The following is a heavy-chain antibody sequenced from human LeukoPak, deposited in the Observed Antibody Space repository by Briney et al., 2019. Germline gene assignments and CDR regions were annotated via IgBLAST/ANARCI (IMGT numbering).Heavy chain of an antibody. V-gene: IGHV1-2*02. CDR1: GYTFTGNH. CDR2: INPNSGGT. Sequence: ASENLSCKSSGYTFTGNHIHWVRHAPGQGLEWMGWINPNSGGTNYAQKFQGRVTMNRDTSISSVYMELSRLKSDDTAVYYCASLAALDYWGQGTLVTVSS. CDR3: ASLAALDY. J-gene: IGHJ4*02. D-gene: IGHD2-15*01.